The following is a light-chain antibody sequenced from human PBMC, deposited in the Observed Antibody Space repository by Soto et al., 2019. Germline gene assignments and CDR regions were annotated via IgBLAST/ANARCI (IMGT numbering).Light chain of an antibody. CDR2: GAS. CDR1: QSINSN. CDR3: QQYGSSRRT. Sequence: EVVMTQSPATLSVSPGERATLSCRASQSINSNLAWYQQRPGQAPRLLIYGASTRATGIPARFSGSGSGTEFTLTISSLQSEDFAVYYCQQYGSSRRTFGQGTKVEIK. V-gene: IGKV3-15*01. J-gene: IGKJ1*01.